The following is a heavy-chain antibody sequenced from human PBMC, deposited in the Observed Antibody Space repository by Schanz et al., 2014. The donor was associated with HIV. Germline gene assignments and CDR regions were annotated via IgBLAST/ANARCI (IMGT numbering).Heavy chain of an antibody. CDR1: GFTFITYG. CDR3: AKDLGSSGWYENYYGMDV. D-gene: IGHD6-19*01. Sequence: VQLLESGGTLVHPGGSLRLSCAASGFTFITYGMHWVRQAPGKGLEWVAVISYDGSNKYYADSVKGRFTISRDNSKNTLYLQMNSLRAEDTAVYYCAKDLGSSGWYENYYGMDVWGQGTTVTVSS. V-gene: IGHV3-30*18. J-gene: IGHJ6*02. CDR2: ISYDGSNK.